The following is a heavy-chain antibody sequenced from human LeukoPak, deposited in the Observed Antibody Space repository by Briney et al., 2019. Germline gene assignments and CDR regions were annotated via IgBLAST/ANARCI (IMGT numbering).Heavy chain of an antibody. CDR2: ISYDGSNK. CDR3: AREIIDFWSGYFDY. Sequence: GGSLRLSCAASGFSVNDNYMSWVRQAPGKGLEWVAVISYDGSNKYYADSVKGRFTISRDNSKNTLYLQMNSLRAEDTAVYYCAREIIDFWSGYFDYWGQGTLVTVSS. V-gene: IGHV3-30-3*01. J-gene: IGHJ4*02. D-gene: IGHD3-3*01. CDR1: GFSVNDNY.